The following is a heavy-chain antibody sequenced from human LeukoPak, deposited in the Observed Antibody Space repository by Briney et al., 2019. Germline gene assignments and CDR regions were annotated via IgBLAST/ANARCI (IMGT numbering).Heavy chain of an antibody. CDR2: ISYDGSNK. V-gene: IGHV3-30*04. Sequence: GGSLSLSCAASGFTFSSYAMHWVRQAPGKGLDWVAVISYDGSNKYYADSVKGRFTISRDNSKNTLYLQMNSLRAEDTAVYYCARAYCSGDTCYSATDWGQGTLGTVSS. CDR1: GFTFSSYA. D-gene: IGHD2-15*01. J-gene: IGHJ4*02. CDR3: ARAYCSGDTCYSATD.